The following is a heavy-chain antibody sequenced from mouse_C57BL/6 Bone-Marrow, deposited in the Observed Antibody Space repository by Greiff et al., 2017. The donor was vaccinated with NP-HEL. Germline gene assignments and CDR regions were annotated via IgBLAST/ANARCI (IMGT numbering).Heavy chain of an antibody. V-gene: IGHV1-69*01. Sequence: VQLQQSGAELVMPGASVKLSCKASGYTFTSYWMHWVKQRPGQGLEWIGEIDPSDSYTNYNQKFKGKSTLTVDKSSSTAYMQLSSLTSEDSAVYYCARDDYDAYYYAMDYWGQGTSVTVSS. CDR2: IDPSDSYT. CDR3: ARDDYDAYYYAMDY. D-gene: IGHD2-4*01. CDR1: GYTFTSYW. J-gene: IGHJ4*01.